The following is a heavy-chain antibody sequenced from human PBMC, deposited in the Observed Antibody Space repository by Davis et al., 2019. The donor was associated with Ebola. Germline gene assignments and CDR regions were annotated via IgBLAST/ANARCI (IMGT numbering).Heavy chain of an antibody. J-gene: IGHJ6*02. CDR3: ARARDGYSYDNYYGMDV. Sequence: SVKVSCKASGGTFSSYAISWVRQAPGQGLEWMGGIIPIFGTANYAQKFQGRVTITADESTSTAYMELSSLRSEDTAVYYCARARDGYSYDNYYGMDVWGQGTTVTVSS. D-gene: IGHD5-18*01. CDR1: GGTFSSYA. CDR2: IIPIFGTA. V-gene: IGHV1-69*13.